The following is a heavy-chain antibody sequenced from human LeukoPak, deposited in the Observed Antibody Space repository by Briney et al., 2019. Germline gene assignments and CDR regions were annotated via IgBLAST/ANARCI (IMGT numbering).Heavy chain of an antibody. CDR1: GGSISSYY. CDR2: IYTSGST. CDR3: ARGFVDTAMGDAFDI. Sequence: PSETLSLTCTVSGGSISSYYWSWIRQPAGKGLEWIGRIYTSGSTNYNPSLKSRVTMSVDTSKNQFSLKLSSVTAAATAVYYCARGFVDTAMGDAFDIWGQGTMVTVSS. J-gene: IGHJ3*02. D-gene: IGHD5-18*01. V-gene: IGHV4-4*07.